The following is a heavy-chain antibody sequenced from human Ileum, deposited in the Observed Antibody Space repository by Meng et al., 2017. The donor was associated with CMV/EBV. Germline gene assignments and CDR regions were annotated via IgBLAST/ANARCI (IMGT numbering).Heavy chain of an antibody. J-gene: IGHJ4*02. CDR2: IIPIFGTA. D-gene: IGHD5-12*01. CDR3: ARAGNYDYALDF. Sequence: SVKVPCKASGGTFSSYAISWVRQAPGQGLEWMGGIIPIFGTANYAQKFQGRVTITTDESTSTAYMELSSLRSEDTAVYYCARAGNYDYALDFWGQGTLVTVSS. CDR1: GGTFSSYA. V-gene: IGHV1-69*05.